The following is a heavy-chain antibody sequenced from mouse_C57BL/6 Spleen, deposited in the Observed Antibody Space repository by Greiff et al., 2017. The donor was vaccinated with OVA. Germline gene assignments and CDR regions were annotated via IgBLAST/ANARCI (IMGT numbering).Heavy chain of an antibody. CDR2: IRLKSDNYAT. J-gene: IGHJ2*01. CDR1: GFTFSNYW. CDR3: TALGFGY. Sequence: EVQLQESGGGLVQPGGSMKFSCVASGFTFSNYWMNWVRQSPEKGLEWVAQIRLKSDNYATHYAESVKGRFTISRDDSKSSVYLQMNNLRAEDTGIYYCTALGFGYWGQGTTLTVSS. V-gene: IGHV6-3*01. D-gene: IGHD4-1*01.